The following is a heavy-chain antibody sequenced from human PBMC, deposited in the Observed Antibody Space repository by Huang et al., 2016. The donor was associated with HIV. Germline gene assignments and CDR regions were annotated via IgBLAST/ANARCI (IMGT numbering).Heavy chain of an antibody. J-gene: IGHJ6*02. CDR2: IDSGYKT. CDR1: GFHVTTNY. Sequence: VQLVESGGALVQPGGSLRLSCAASGFHVTTNYWNWVRQAPGKVLGLVSNIDSGYKTRHADAVKGRFTVSRDNSKNTMYRQMNSLRVEDTATYYCAREMMVRGVSVPITDGYFYYGMDVWGHGTTVSVSS. V-gene: IGHV3-53*01. D-gene: IGHD3-10*01. CDR3: AREMMVRGVSVPITDGYFYYGMDV.